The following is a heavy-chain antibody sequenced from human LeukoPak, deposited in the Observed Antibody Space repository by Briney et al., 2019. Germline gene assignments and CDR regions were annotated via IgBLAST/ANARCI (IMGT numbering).Heavy chain of an antibody. CDR3: AREGLRGYCSSTSCPDAFDI. CDR2: INHSGST. Sequence: SETLSLTCAVYGGSFSGHYWSWIRQPPGKGLEWIGEINHSGSTNYNPSLKSRVTISVDTSKNQFSLKLSSVTAADTAVYYCAREGLRGYCSSTSCPDAFDIWGQGTMVTVSS. CDR1: GGSFSGHY. V-gene: IGHV4-34*01. D-gene: IGHD2-2*01. J-gene: IGHJ3*02.